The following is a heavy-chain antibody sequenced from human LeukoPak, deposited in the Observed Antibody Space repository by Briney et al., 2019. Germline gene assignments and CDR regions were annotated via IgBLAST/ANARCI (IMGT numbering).Heavy chain of an antibody. J-gene: IGHJ3*01. CDR2: IKTDGSNT. CDR1: GFTFSSYW. Sequence: GGSLRLSCAASGFTFSSYWMHWVRQAPGKGLVWVSRIKTDGSNTNYADSVKCRFTISRDNAKNTLYLQMSSLRAEDTAVYYCARDFLHLGGWGQGTMVTVSS. D-gene: IGHD3-16*01. CDR3: ARDFLHLGG. V-gene: IGHV3-74*01.